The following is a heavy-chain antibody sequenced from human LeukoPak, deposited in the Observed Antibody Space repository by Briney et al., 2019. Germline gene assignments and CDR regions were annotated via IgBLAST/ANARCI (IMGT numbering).Heavy chain of an antibody. CDR3: ARHPSYYYDSSGYYYPDY. Sequence: ESLKISCKGSGYSFTSYWIGWVRQMPGKGLEWMGIIYPGDSDTRYSPSFQGQVTISADKSISTAYLQWSSLKASDTAMYYCARHPSYYYDSSGYYYPDYWGQGTLVTVSS. V-gene: IGHV5-51*01. D-gene: IGHD3-22*01. CDR2: IYPGDSDT. J-gene: IGHJ4*02. CDR1: GYSFTSYW.